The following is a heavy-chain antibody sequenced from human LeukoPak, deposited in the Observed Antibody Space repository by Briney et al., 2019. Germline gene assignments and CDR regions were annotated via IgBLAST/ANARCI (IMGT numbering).Heavy chain of an antibody. D-gene: IGHD3-3*01. Sequence: SETLSVTCTVAGGSISSYYWSWIRQPPGKGVEGSVYIYYSGGTDYNPSLKSRVTISVDTSKNQFSRKWSSVTSACTAVYYSARGDSDFWGGPPPPTAFDIWGQGTMVTVSS. J-gene: IGHJ3*02. V-gene: IGHV4-59*12. CDR3: ARGDSDFWGGPPPPTAFDI. CDR2: IYYSGGT. CDR1: GGSISSYY.